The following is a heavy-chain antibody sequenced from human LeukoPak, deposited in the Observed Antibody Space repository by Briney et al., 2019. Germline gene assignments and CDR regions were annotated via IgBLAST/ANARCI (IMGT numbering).Heavy chain of an antibody. CDR3: ARDSSGPRGVDAFDI. CDR1: GGSISSGGYS. J-gene: IGHJ3*02. D-gene: IGHD3-22*01. CDR2: IYHSGST. V-gene: IGHV4-30-2*01. Sequence: SQTLSLTCAVSGGSISSGGYSWSWIRQPPGKGLEWIGYIYHSGSTYHNPSLKSRVTISVDRSKNQFSLKLSSVTAADTAVYYCARDSSGPRGVDAFDIWGQGTMVTVSS.